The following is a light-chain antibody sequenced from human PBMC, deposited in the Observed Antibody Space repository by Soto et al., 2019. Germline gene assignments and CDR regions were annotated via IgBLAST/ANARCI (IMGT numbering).Light chain of an antibody. CDR2: RNN. V-gene: IGLV1-47*01. CDR1: SSNIGSNF. CDR3: ATWDDSLGGQGV. Sequence: QAVVTQSPSASGTPGQRVTISCSGSSSNIGSNFVYWYQQIPGTAPKLLIYRNNQRPSGVPDRFSGSKSGTSASLAISGLRSEDEADYYCATWDDSLGGQGVFGGGTKLTVL. J-gene: IGLJ3*02.